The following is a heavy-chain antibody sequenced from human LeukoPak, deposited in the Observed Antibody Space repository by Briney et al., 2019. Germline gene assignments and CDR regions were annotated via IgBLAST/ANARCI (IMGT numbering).Heavy chain of an antibody. Sequence: ASVKVSCKASGYTFTSYGISWVRQAPGQGLEWMGWISAYNGNTNYAQKLQGRVTMTPDTSTSTAYMELRSLRSDDTAVYYCARAYYYDSSGPTFDYWGQGTLVTVSS. CDR3: ARAYYYDSSGPTFDY. D-gene: IGHD3-22*01. CDR1: GYTFTSYG. J-gene: IGHJ4*02. V-gene: IGHV1-18*01. CDR2: ISAYNGNT.